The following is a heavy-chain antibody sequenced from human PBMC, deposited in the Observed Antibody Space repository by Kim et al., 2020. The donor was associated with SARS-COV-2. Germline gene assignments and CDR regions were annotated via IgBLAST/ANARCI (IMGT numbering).Heavy chain of an antibody. CDR1: GYTFTSYT. J-gene: IGHJ4*02. V-gene: IGHV1-3*01. D-gene: IGHD6-19*01. CDR2: INAGNGDT. CDR3: ARDLGRSGWYGFDY. Sequence: ASVKVSCKASGYTFTSYTMHWLRQAPGQRLEWMGWINAGNGDTKYSQKFQGRVTITRDTSASTAYMELSSLRSEDTAVYYCARDLGRSGWYGFDYWGQGTLVTVSS.